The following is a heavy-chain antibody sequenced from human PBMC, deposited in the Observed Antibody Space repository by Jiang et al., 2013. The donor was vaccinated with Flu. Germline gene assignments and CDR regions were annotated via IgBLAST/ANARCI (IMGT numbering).Heavy chain of an antibody. CDR3: ARAPRFLDWEIHYFDH. D-gene: IGHD3-9*01. CDR2: TYYRSKWYN. CDR1: GDSVSSNSAA. V-gene: IGHV6-1*01. Sequence: SQTLSLTCAISGDSVSSNSAAWNWIRQSPSRGLEWLGRTYYRSKWYNDYAVSVKSRITINPDTSKNQFSLQLTSVTPEDTAVYYCARAPRFLDWEIHYFDHWGQGTLVTVSS. J-gene: IGHJ4*02.